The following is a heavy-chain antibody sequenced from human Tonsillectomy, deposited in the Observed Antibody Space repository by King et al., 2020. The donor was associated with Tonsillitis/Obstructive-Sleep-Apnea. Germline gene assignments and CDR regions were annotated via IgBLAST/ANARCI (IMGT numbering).Heavy chain of an antibody. V-gene: IGHV4-39*01. D-gene: IGHD3-10*01. CDR2: IYYSGST. Sequence: LQLQESGPGLVKPSETLSLTCTVSGGSISSSSYYWGWIRQPPGKGLEWIGSIYYSGSTYYNPSLKSRVTIYVDTSKNQFSLKQSSVTAADTAVYYCARQCILMVRGGDWFDHWGQGTLVTVSS. J-gene: IGHJ5*02. CDR3: ARQCILMVRGGDWFDH. CDR1: GGSISSSSYY.